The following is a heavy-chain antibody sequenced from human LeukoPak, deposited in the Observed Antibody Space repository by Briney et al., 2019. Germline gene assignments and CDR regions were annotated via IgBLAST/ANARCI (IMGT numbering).Heavy chain of an antibody. V-gene: IGHV4-59*01. CDR2: IYYSGST. CDR3: ARSEELGYFDY. CDR1: GGSISSYY. D-gene: IGHD3-3*02. Sequence: PETLSLTCTVSGGSISSYYWSWIRQPPGKGLEWIGYIYYSGSTNYNPSLKSRVTISVDTSKNQFSLKLSSVTAAGTAVYYCARSEELGYFDYWGQGILVTVSS. J-gene: IGHJ4*02.